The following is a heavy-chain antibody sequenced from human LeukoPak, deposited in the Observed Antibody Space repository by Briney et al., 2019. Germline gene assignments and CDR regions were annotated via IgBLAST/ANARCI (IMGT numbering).Heavy chain of an antibody. Sequence: SETLSLTCTVSGGSISSSSYYWGWIRQPPGKGLEWIGRIYDSGSTYYNPSLKNRVTISVDTSKNQFYLKLSSVTAADTAVYYCARQRGYYYGSGSYYNAHAAFDIWGQGTMVTVSS. CDR2: IYDSGST. D-gene: IGHD3-10*01. J-gene: IGHJ3*02. V-gene: IGHV4-39*01. CDR3: ARQRGYYYGSGSYYNAHAAFDI. CDR1: GGSISSSSYY.